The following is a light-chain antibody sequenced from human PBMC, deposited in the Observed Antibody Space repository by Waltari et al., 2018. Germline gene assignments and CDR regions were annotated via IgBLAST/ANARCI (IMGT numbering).Light chain of an antibody. Sequence: AQKDVGYWVKLSSEGSHNEGDGIPDRFSCSSSGAESYLTIASLQSEDEADYYCQTWGTGTHVVFGGGTKLTVL. CDR3: QTWGTGTHVV. J-gene: IGLJ2*01. V-gene: IGLV4-69*01. CDR2: LSSEGSH.